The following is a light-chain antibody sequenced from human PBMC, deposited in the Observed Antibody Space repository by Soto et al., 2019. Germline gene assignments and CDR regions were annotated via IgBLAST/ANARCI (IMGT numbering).Light chain of an antibody. CDR3: QQVNDIPLT. CDR2: AAS. V-gene: IGKV1-12*01. J-gene: IGKJ3*01. Sequence: IQMTQSPSSVSASIGDRVTLTCRASQDVRTWLAWYQQKPGRAPKLLIHAASRLQSGVPSRFSGSGSGTDFTLTISNLQPGDLGTYYCQQVNDIPLTFGPGTKVDIK. CDR1: QDVRTW.